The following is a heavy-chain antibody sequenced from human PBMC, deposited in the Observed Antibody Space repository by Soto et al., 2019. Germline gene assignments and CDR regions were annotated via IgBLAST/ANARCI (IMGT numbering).Heavy chain of an antibody. CDR2: INVDGTET. J-gene: IGHJ6*02. V-gene: IGHV3-74*01. CDR3: ARDKEVLLTNYGMAA. CDR1: RFTVWSYR. Sequence: GVLRLCGTARRFTVWSYRMHWVRQAPGKGLVWVSDINVDGTETWYADSVKGRFTISRDNDKKTLYLHMTGLRVDDTGVYYCARDKEVLLTNYGMAASGQGTTATVSS.